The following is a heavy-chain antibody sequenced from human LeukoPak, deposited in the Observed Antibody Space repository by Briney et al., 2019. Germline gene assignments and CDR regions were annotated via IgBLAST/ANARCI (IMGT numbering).Heavy chain of an antibody. CDR1: GASIRGHH. CDR3: ARSGDSSAYYSF. CDR2: VYYVGST. Sequence: PSETLSLTCTVSGASIRGHHWTWIRQPPGKGLEWIGNVYYVGSTSYSPSLKSRVTISLDTSKNQFSLETNSVTAADTAVYYCARSGDSSAYYSFWGQGILVTVSS. V-gene: IGHV4-59*11. D-gene: IGHD3-22*01. J-gene: IGHJ4*02.